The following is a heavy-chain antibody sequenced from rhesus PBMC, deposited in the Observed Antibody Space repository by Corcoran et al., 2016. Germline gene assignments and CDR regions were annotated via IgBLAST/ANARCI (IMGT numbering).Heavy chain of an antibody. CDR3: TRFDY. Sequence: DGQLVESGGGLVQPGGSVRLYGVASGFTFRVFGLHWVRQVPGKGLEWVAVCSSDGSNKNHADSVRDLFTVSRDNSKNVLYLQMSTLKLEYTAVYYCTRFDYWGQGVLVTVSS. V-gene: IGHV3-54*02. J-gene: IGHJ4*01. CDR1: GFTFRVFG. CDR2: CSSDGSNK.